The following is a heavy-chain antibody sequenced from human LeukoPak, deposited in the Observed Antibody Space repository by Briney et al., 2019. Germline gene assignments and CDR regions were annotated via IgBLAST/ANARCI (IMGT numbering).Heavy chain of an antibody. CDR1: RFTFSSYS. Sequence: GGSLRLSCAASRFTFSSYSMNWVRQAPGKGLEWVSSISSSSYIYYADSVKGRFTISRDNAKNSLYLQMNSLRAEDTAVYYCAREVNIAALDYWGQGTLVTVSS. CDR2: ISSSSYI. V-gene: IGHV3-21*01. J-gene: IGHJ4*02. D-gene: IGHD6-13*01. CDR3: AREVNIAALDY.